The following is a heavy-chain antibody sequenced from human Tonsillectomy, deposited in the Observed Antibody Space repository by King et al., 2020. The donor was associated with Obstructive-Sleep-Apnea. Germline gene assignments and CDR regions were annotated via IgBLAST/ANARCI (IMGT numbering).Heavy chain of an antibody. J-gene: IGHJ4*02. V-gene: IGHV3-30*04. Sequence: QLVQSGGGVVQPGRSLRLSCATSGFTLSNYAMHWVRQAPGKGLEWVAVISSDGSNKYYADSVKGRFTISRDNSKNTLFLPMNSLRAEDTALYYCARDYGSGNYSPYYFDSWGQGTLVTVSS. CDR1: GFTLSNYA. CDR2: ISSDGSNK. CDR3: ARDYGSGNYSPYYFDS. D-gene: IGHD3-10*01.